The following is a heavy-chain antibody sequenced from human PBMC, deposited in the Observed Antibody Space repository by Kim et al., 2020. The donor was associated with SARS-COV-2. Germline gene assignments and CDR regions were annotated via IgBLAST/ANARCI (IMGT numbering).Heavy chain of an antibody. CDR3: SRLPRCSCRSSPFEP. J-gene: IGHJ5*02. CDR2: INPADTNT. CDR1: GYIFSNYW. V-gene: IGHV5-51*01. Sequence: GESLKISCKGFGYIFSNYWIGWVRQMPGKGLEWLAIINPADTNTKYSPSFQGQVTISVDTSTTSAYLQWSSLKASDTAIHYCSRLPRCSCRSSPFEPWV. D-gene: IGHD2-15*01.